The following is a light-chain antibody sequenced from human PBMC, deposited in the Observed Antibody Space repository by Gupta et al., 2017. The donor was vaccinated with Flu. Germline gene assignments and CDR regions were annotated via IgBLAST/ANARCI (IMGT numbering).Light chain of an antibody. J-gene: IGLJ1*01. CDR3: SSYTSSYTFV. Sequence: QSALTQPPSVSGSPGHSVTISCTGTGSDIGTYNRVSWYQQSPGTAPKLMIYEVSKRPSGVPDRFSGSKSGNSASLTISGLQGEDEADYYCSSYTSSYTFVFGTGTKVTVL. CDR1: GSDIGTYNR. CDR2: EVS. V-gene: IGLV2-18*02.